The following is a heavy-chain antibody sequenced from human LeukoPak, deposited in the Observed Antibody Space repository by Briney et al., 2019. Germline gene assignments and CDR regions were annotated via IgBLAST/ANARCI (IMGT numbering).Heavy chain of an antibody. CDR3: ARDPLSPNVFDV. Sequence: SETLSLTCTVSGGSISFYYWNWIRQPAGKGLEWIGRIYSSGSTNYNPSLKSRVTISVDTSKNQFPLKLNSVTAADTAVYYCARDPLSPNVFDVWGQGTMVTVSS. V-gene: IGHV4-4*07. J-gene: IGHJ3*01. CDR1: GGSISFYY. CDR2: IYSSGST.